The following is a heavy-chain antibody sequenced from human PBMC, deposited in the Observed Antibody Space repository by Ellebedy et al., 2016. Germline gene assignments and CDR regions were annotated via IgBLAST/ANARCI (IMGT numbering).Heavy chain of an antibody. Sequence: SETLSLXXTVSGGSISSYYWSWIRQPPGKGLEWIGYIYYSGSTNYNPSLKSRVTISVDTSKNQFSLKLSSVTAADTAVYYCARAPRSCIPYRDCFQYWYFDRWGRGTLVTVSS. CDR1: GGSISSYY. CDR3: ARAPRSCIPYRDCFQYWYFDR. V-gene: IGHV4-59*01. D-gene: IGHD2-21*02. CDR2: IYYSGST. J-gene: IGHJ2*01.